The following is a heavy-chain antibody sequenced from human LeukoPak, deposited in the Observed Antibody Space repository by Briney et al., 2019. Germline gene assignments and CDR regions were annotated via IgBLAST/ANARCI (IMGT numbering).Heavy chain of an antibody. Sequence: SETLSLTCAVYGGSFSGYYWSWIRQPPGKGLEWIGEINHSGSTNYNPSLKSRVTISVDTSKNQFSLKLSSVTAEDTAVYYCARDSDEGDFDYWGQGTLVTVSS. J-gene: IGHJ4*02. D-gene: IGHD3-16*01. CDR1: GGSFSGYY. CDR2: INHSGST. CDR3: ARDSDEGDFDY. V-gene: IGHV4-34*01.